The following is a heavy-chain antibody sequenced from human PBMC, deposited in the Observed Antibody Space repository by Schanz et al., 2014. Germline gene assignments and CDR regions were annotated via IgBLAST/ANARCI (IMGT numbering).Heavy chain of an antibody. J-gene: IGHJ4*02. D-gene: IGHD5-18*01. CDR2: ISTSGTYM. CDR3: VRVSFADPRLYRGMDRDIDY. Sequence: EVQLAESGGGLVQPGGSLRLSCAASGFSVGNKYMTWVRQAPGRGLEWVSSISTSGTYMYIADSLKGRLTISRDDAKKSMYLQMNNLRAEDTAVYYCVRVSFADPRLYRGMDRDIDYWGQGTLVTVSS. V-gene: IGHV3-21*01. CDR1: GFSVGNKY.